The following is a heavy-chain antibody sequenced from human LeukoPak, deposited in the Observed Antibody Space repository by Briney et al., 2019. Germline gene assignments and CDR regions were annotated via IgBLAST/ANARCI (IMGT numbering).Heavy chain of an antibody. Sequence: GSLRLSCAASGFTVSSTYMSWVRQAPGKGLEWVSALYSGDTTYYANSVKGRFTISRDNSKNMLYLQMNSLRAEDTAVYYCARFTGGDYYGRLDYWGQGTLVTVSS. D-gene: IGHD2-21*02. J-gene: IGHJ4*02. CDR2: LYSGDTT. CDR3: ARFTGGDYYGRLDY. V-gene: IGHV3-66*01. CDR1: GFTVSSTY.